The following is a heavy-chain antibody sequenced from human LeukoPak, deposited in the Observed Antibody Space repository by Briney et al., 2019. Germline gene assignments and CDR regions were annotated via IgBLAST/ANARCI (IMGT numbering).Heavy chain of an antibody. CDR1: GFTFNRYA. CDR2: ITGSGGST. D-gene: IGHD3-10*01. CDR3: ARELFDFDY. V-gene: IGHV3-23*01. Sequence: GGSLRFSCAASGFTFNRYAMSWVRQAPGKGLEWASEITGSGGSTYYADSVKGRFTISRDNSRNTLYLQMNSLRAEDTAVYYCARELFDFDYWGRGTLVTVSS. J-gene: IGHJ4*02.